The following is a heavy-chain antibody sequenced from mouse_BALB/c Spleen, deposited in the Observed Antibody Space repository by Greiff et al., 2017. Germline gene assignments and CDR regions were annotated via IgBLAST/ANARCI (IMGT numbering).Heavy chain of an antibody. V-gene: IGHV5-17*02. Sequence: EVKLVESGGGLVQPGGSRKLSCAASGFTFSSFGMHWVRQAPEKGLEWVAYISSGSSTIYYADTVKGRFTISRDNPKNTLFLQMTSLRSEDTAMYYCARSWGSSPYFDYWGQGTTLTVSS. D-gene: IGHD1-1*01. CDR2: ISSGSSTI. CDR1: GFTFSSFG. CDR3: ARSWGSSPYFDY. J-gene: IGHJ2*01.